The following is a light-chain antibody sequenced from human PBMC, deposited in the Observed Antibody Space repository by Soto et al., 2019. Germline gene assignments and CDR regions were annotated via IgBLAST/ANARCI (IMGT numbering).Light chain of an antibody. Sequence: QSVLTQPASVSGSPGQSITISCTGTSSYVGSYNLVSWYQQHPGKAPKLMIYEVSKRPSGVSNRFSGSKSGNTASLTISGLQAADEADYYCCSYAGSSTLVVFGGGTKVTVL. CDR2: EVS. J-gene: IGLJ2*01. CDR1: SSYVGSYNL. CDR3: CSYAGSSTLVV. V-gene: IGLV2-23*02.